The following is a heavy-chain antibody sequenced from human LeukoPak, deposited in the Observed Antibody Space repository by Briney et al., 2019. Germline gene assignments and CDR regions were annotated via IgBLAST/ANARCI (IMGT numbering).Heavy chain of an antibody. CDR2: ISSSSSTI. D-gene: IGHD2-15*01. J-gene: IGHJ3*02. Sequence: GGSLRLSCAASGFTFSSYSMNWVRQAPGKGLEWVSYISSSSSTIYYADSVKGRFTISRDNAKNSLYLQMNSLRAEDTAVYYCARDSTCSGGSCYSTSAFDIWGQGTMVTVSS. CDR1: GFTFSSYS. CDR3: ARDSTCSGGSCYSTSAFDI. V-gene: IGHV3-48*01.